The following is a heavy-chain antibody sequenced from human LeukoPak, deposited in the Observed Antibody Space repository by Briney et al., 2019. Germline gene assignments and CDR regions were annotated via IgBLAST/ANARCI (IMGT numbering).Heavy chain of an antibody. CDR3: AREVAAAGDFDI. CDR2: IKQDGSEK. Sequence: PGGSLRLSCAPSGFTFSSYWMSWVRQAPGKGLEWVPNIKQDGSEKYYVDSVKGRFTISRDNAKNSLYLQMNSLRAEDTAVYYCAREVAAAGDFDIWGQGTMVTVSS. V-gene: IGHV3-7*03. J-gene: IGHJ3*02. D-gene: IGHD6-25*01. CDR1: GFTFSSYW.